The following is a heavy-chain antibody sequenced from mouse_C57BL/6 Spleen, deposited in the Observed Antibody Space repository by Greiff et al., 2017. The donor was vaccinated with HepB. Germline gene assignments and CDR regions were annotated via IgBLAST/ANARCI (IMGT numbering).Heavy chain of an antibody. V-gene: IGHV1-59*01. J-gene: IGHJ1*03. CDR3: AREGSSRGWYFDV. CDR2: IDPSDSYT. Sequence: VQLQQPGAELVRPGTSVKLSCKASGYTFTSYWMHWVKQRPGQGLEWIGVIDPSDSYTNYNQKFKGKATLTVDTSSSTAYMQLSSLTSEDSAVYYCAREGSSRGWYFDVWGTGTTVTVSS. CDR1: GYTFTSYW.